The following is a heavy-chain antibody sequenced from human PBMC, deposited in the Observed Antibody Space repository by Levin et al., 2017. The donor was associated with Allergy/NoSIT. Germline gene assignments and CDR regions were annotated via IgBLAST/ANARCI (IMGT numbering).Heavy chain of an antibody. CDR2: IWYDGSNK. D-gene: IGHD5-12*01. J-gene: IGHJ4*02. CDR3: ARETVATKSRAFDY. CDR1: GFTFSSYG. Sequence: AGGSLRLSCAASGFTFSSYGMHWVRQAPGKGLEWVAVIWYDGSNKYYADSVKGRFTISRDNSKNTLYLQMNSLRAEDTAVYYCARETVATKSRAFDYWGQGTLVTVSS. V-gene: IGHV3-33*01.